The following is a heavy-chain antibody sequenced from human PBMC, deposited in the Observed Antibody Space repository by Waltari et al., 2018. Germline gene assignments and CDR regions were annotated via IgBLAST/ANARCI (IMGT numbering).Heavy chain of an antibody. J-gene: IGHJ4*02. CDR3: ARDWGSSGWSPFDY. CDR1: GYTFTGYY. V-gene: IGHV1-2*02. CDR2: INPDSGSM. Sequence: QVQLVQSGAEVTMPGASVKVSCQASGYTFTGYYMHLVRPAPGQGLEWMGWINPDSGSMYYAEKFQGRVTMTSDTSISTAYMEMRRLRADDTAVYYCARDWGSSGWSPFDYWGQGTLVTVSS. D-gene: IGHD6-19*01.